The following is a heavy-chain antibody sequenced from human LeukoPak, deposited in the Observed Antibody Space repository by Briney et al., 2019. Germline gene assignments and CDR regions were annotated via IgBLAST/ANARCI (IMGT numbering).Heavy chain of an antibody. Sequence: GRSLRLSCAASGFTFSSYAMHWVRQAPGKGLEWVAVISYDGSNKYYADSVKGRFTISRDNSKNTLYLQMNSLRAEDTAVYYCAKDSNWFDPWGQGTLVTVSS. CDR1: GFTFSSYA. CDR2: ISYDGSNK. J-gene: IGHJ5*02. CDR3: AKDSNWFDP. V-gene: IGHV3-30-3*01.